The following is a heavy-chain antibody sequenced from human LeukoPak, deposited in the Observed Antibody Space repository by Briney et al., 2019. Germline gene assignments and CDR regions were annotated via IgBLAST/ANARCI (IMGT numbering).Heavy chain of an antibody. CDR2: IYYSGST. J-gene: IGHJ6*03. CDR1: GGSISGYY. V-gene: IGHV4-59*01. CDR3: ARVDTAMVGYYYYYYYMDV. Sequence: SETPSLTCTVSGGSISGYYWSWIRQPPGKGLEWIGYIYYSGSTNYNPSLKSRVTISVDTSKNQFSLKLSSVTAADTAVYYCARVDTAMVGYYYYYYYMDVWGKGTTVTVSS. D-gene: IGHD5-18*01.